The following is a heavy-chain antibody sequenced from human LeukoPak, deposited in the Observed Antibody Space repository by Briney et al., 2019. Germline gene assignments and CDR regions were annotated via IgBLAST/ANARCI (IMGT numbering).Heavy chain of an antibody. CDR2: INHSGST. Sequence: SETLSLTCAVYGGSFSGYYWSWIRQPPGKGLEWIGEINHSGSTNYNPSLKSRVTISVDTSKNQFSLKLSSVTAADTAVYYCARDPYSSGWHDYWGQGTLVTVSS. D-gene: IGHD6-19*01. CDR3: ARDPYSSGWHDY. CDR1: GGSFSGYY. V-gene: IGHV4-34*01. J-gene: IGHJ4*02.